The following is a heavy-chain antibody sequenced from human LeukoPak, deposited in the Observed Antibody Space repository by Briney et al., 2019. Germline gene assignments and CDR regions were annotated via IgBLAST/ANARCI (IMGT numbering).Heavy chain of an antibody. CDR3: ARAEGGCTNGVCYHYYYYYMDV. CDR1: GGSISSGSYY. Sequence: SETLSLTCTVSGGSISSGSYYWSWIRQPAGKGLEWIGRIYTSGSTNYNPSLKSRVTISVDTSKNQFSLKLSSVTAADTAVYYCARAEGGCTNGVCYHYYYYYMDVWGKGTTVTVSS. V-gene: IGHV4-61*02. D-gene: IGHD2-8*01. J-gene: IGHJ6*03. CDR2: IYTSGST.